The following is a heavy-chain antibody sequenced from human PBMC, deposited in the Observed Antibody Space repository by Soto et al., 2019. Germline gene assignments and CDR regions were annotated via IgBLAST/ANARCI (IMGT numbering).Heavy chain of an antibody. J-gene: IGHJ4*02. Sequence: EVQLLGSGGGLVQPGGSQRLSCAASGFSISTYGVTWVRQAPGKGLEWVSGFSGGDGGTHYADSVKGRFTISRDNSKNTAYLLMNSLRTDDTAVYYCARWNGFGDYWGQGTRVTVSS. CDR1: GFSISTYG. D-gene: IGHD1-1*01. CDR3: ARWNGFGDY. V-gene: IGHV3-23*01. CDR2: FSGGDGGT.